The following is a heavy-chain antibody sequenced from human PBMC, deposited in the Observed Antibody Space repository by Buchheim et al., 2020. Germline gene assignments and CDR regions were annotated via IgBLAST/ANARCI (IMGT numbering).Heavy chain of an antibody. D-gene: IGHD2-15*01. CDR3: ARGTGEGYCSGGSCYSPFVYYGMDV. Sequence: QVQLQESGPGLVKPSQTLSLTCTVSGGSISSGSYYWSWIRQPAGKGLEWIGRIYTSGSTNYNPSLKSRVTISVDTSKNQFSLKLSSVTAADTAVYYCARGTGEGYCSGGSCYSPFVYYGMDVWGQGTT. CDR1: GGSISSGSYY. J-gene: IGHJ6*02. V-gene: IGHV4-61*02. CDR2: IYTSGST.